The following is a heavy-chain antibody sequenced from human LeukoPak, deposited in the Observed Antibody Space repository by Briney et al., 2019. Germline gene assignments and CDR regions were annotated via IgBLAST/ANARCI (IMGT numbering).Heavy chain of an antibody. Sequence: GASVNVSCKASGYTFTSYYMHWVRRAPGQGLEWMGIINPSGGSTSYAQKFQGRVTMTRDTSTSTVYMELSSLRSEDTAVYYCARAMTAPDSSGWSVDYWGQGTLVTVSS. CDR2: INPSGGST. CDR3: ARAMTAPDSSGWSVDY. V-gene: IGHV1-46*01. CDR1: GYTFTSYY. D-gene: IGHD6-19*01. J-gene: IGHJ4*02.